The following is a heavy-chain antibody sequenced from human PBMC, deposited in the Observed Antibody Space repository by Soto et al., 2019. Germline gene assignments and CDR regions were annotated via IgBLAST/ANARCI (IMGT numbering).Heavy chain of an antibody. Sequence: GGSLRLSCAASGFTFSSCAMSWVRQAPGKGLEWVSTTRSNSGYIYYTDSLKGRFTISRDNAKNSLHLQMNSLRAEDTAVYYCTRDASRDSSARGWFDPWGPGTLVTVSS. V-gene: IGHV3-21*01. CDR1: GFTFSSCA. J-gene: IGHJ5*02. CDR3: TRDASRDSSARGWFDP. CDR2: TRSNSGYI. D-gene: IGHD6-13*01.